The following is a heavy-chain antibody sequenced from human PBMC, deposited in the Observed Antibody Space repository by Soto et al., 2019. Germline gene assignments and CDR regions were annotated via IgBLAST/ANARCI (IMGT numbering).Heavy chain of an antibody. CDR3: ARAPIKFCTSGVCYPLES. J-gene: IGHJ4*02. CDR2: IYSGGST. D-gene: IGHD2-8*01. Sequence: EVQLVESGGGLVQPGGSLRLSCAASGFTVSSNYMSWVRQAPGKGLEWVSVIYSGGSTYYADSVKGRFTISRHNSKNTLYLQMNSLRAEGTAVYYCARAPIKFCTSGVCYPLESWGQGTPVTVSS. V-gene: IGHV3-53*04. CDR1: GFTVSSNY.